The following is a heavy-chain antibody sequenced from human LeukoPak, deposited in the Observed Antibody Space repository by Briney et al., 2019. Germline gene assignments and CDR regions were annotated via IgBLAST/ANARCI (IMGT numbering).Heavy chain of an antibody. CDR2: IKQDASDK. J-gene: IGHJ3*02. CDR1: GFTFSSYG. Sequence: PGGSLRLSCAASGFTFSSYGMHWVRQAPGKGLEWVANIKQDASDKKYVNSVKGRFTISRDNAKNSMYLQMNSLKADDTAVYYCASQSSSHAFEIWGQGTMVTVSS. V-gene: IGHV3-7*05. D-gene: IGHD6-6*01. CDR3: ASQSSSHAFEI.